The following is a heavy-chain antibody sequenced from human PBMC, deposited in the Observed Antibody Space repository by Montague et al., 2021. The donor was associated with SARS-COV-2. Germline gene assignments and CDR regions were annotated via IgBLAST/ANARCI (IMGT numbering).Heavy chain of an antibody. CDR3: ARGARQGYGFRLGSFDS. D-gene: IGHD3-10*01. Sequence: SETLSLTCAVYGQLCSVYYGNWIRQPTGKGLEWNGEINHSGSTKYNPSLKSRVTMSVDTSKNQFSLKLSSVTAADTAVYYCARGARQGYGFRLGSFDSWGQGTLVTVSS. CDR1: GQLCSVYY. CDR2: INHSGST. V-gene: IGHV4-34*01. J-gene: IGHJ4*02.